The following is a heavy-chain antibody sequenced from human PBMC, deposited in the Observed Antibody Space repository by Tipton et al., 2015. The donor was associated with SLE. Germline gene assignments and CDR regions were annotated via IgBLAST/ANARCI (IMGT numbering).Heavy chain of an antibody. D-gene: IGHD3-3*01. CDR2: VYYTGRT. CDR1: GGSIGSGSGW. Sequence: GMVKPSETLSLTCSVSGGSIGSGSGWWGWIRQSPGRGLEWIATVYYTGRTFYNPSLKSRVTISVDTSKNHFSLKVSSVTAADTAVYYCATFPLEWTPHDFWGQGTLVTVSS. CDR3: ATFPLEWTPHDF. V-gene: IGHV4-39*02. J-gene: IGHJ4*02.